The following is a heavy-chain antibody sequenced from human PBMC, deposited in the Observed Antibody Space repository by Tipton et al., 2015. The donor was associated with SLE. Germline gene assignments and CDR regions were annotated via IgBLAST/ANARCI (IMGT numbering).Heavy chain of an antibody. J-gene: IGHJ3*02. V-gene: IGHV5-51*03. Sequence: QLVQSGAEVRKAGESLSISCKGSGYIFASYWIGWVRQTPGKGLEWMGIIFPDDSDTRYSPSFQGQVTISADKSITTAYMQWSSLKASDTAMYYCASPPQLTGDGTVFDIWGQGTMVTVSS. CDR1: GYIFASYW. CDR2: IFPDDSDT. D-gene: IGHD3-9*01. CDR3: ASPPQLTGDGTVFDI.